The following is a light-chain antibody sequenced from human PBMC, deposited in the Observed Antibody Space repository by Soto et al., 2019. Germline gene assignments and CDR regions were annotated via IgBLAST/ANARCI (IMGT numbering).Light chain of an antibody. V-gene: IGKV1-5*01. Sequence: DIQMTQSPSTLSASAGDRVTITCRASQSISIWLAWYQQKPGKAPKLLINDASSLESGVPSRFSGSGSGTEFTLTISSLQPDDFATYYCQQFHRFPVTFGQGTRLEIK. CDR3: QQFHRFPVT. CDR1: QSISIW. J-gene: IGKJ5*01. CDR2: DAS.